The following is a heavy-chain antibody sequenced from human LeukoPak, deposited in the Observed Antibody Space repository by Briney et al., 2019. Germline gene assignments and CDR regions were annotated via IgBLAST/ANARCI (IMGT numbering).Heavy chain of an antibody. J-gene: IGHJ4*02. Sequence: SETLSLTCTVSGGSISSNIHYWGWIRQPPGKGLEWIGSLYYSGSTYYNPSLKSRVTISFVMPNNHFSLKLSSVTAADTAVYYCARLGSSSHGLFDYWGQGTLVTVSS. CDR2: LYYSGST. D-gene: IGHD6-13*01. CDR3: ARLGSSSHGLFDY. CDR1: GGSISSNIHY. V-gene: IGHV4-39*07.